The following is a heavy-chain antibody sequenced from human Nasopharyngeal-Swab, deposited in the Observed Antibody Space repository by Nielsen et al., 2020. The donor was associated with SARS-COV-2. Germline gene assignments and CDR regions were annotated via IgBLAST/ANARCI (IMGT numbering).Heavy chain of an antibody. D-gene: IGHD6-19*01. J-gene: IGHJ4*02. V-gene: IGHV4-39*01. Sequence: SETLSLTRTVSGGSISSNNYYWGWIRQPPGKGLEWIGNISYSGRTYYNPSLKSRVTISVDTSKNQFSLKLSSVTAADTAVYYCATYSSGWYEGDFDYWGQGTLVTVSS. CDR2: ISYSGRT. CDR1: GGSISSNNYY. CDR3: ATYSSGWYEGDFDY.